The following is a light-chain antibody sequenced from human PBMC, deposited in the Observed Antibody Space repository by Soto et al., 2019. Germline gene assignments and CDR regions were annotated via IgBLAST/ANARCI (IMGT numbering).Light chain of an antibody. CDR3: AAWDDSLSGHVV. J-gene: IGLJ2*01. V-gene: IGLV1-47*01. Sequence: QAVVTQPPSASGTPGQRVTISCSGSSSHIVSSSVCWYQQLPGAAPKLLIYRNNQRPSGVPDRFSGSKSGTSASLAISGLRSEDEADYYCAAWDDSLSGHVVFGGGTKLTVL. CDR1: SSHIVSSS. CDR2: RNN.